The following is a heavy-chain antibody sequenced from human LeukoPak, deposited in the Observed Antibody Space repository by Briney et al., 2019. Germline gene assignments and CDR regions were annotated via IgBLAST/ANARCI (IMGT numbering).Heavy chain of an antibody. CDR3: ARVVTPRYCTSTSCYWKGWFDP. V-gene: IGHV1-46*01. Sequence: GASVKVSCKASGCTFSSYYIHWVRLAPGQGLEWMGIIDPTGGDTTYAPKFQDRVTLTRDTSTSTVYLGLSSLRSDDTAVYYCARVVTPRYCTSTSCYWKGWFDPWGQGTLVTVSS. CDR2: IDPTGGDT. J-gene: IGHJ5*02. CDR1: GCTFSSYY. D-gene: IGHD2-2*01.